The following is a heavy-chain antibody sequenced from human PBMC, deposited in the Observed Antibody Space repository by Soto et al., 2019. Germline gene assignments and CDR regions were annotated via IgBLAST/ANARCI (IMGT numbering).Heavy chain of an antibody. CDR2: ISGSGGST. CDR3: AKDLEYYGSGAEGDNAFDI. Sequence: GGSLRLSCAASGFTFSSYAMSWVRQAPGKGLEWVSAISGSGGSTYYADSVKGRFTISRDNSKNTLYLQMNSLRAEDTAVYYCAKDLEYYGSGAEGDNAFDIWGQGTMVTVSS. D-gene: IGHD3-10*01. J-gene: IGHJ3*02. CDR1: GFTFSSYA. V-gene: IGHV3-23*01.